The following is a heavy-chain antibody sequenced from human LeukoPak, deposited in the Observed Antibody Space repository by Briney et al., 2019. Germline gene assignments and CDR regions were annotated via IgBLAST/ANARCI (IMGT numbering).Heavy chain of an antibody. CDR2: IWYDGSNK. D-gene: IGHD3-10*01. V-gene: IGHV3-33*06. Sequence: PGRSLRLSCAASGFTFSSYGMHWVRQAPGKGLEWVAVIWYDGSNKYYADSVKGRFTISRDNSKNTLYLQMNKLRDEDTGEYYCAKDRAGINLVRGVITGVMDVWGQGTTVIVSS. CDR3: AKDRAGINLVRGVITGVMDV. J-gene: IGHJ6*02. CDR1: GFTFSSYG.